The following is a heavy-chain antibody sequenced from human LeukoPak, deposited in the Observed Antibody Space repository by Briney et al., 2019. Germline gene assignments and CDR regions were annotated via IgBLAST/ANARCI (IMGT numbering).Heavy chain of an antibody. CDR1: RHTFTGYY. CDR3: TRRLGGSSEGYDY. CDR2: INPNNGGT. D-gene: IGHD1-26*01. J-gene: IGHJ4*02. V-gene: IGHV1-2*02. Sequence: GASVKVSCKASRHTFTGYYIHWVRQAPGQGLEWMGWINPNNGGTKYTQKFLGRVTMTGDTSINTAYMEGTSLRDDDTAVYYCTRRLGGSSEGYDYWGQGTLVTVSS.